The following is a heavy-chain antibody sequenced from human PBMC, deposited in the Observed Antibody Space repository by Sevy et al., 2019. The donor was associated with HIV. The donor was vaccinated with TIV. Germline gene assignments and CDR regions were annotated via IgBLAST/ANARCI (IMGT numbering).Heavy chain of an antibody. V-gene: IGHV4-30-2*01. J-gene: IGHJ4*02. CDR3: ARIVGATYYFDY. D-gene: IGHD1-26*01. CDR1: GGSISSGGYS. CDR2: IYHSGST. Sequence: SETLSLTCAVSGGSISSGGYSWSWIRQPPGNGLEWIGYIYHSGSTYYNPSLKSRVTISVDRSKNQFSLKLSSVTAADTAVYYCARIVGATYYFDYWGQGTLVTVSS.